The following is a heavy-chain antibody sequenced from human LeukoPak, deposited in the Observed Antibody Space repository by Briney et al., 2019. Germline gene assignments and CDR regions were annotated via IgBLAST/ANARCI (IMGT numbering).Heavy chain of an antibody. CDR3: AAAARYGSSWDPEY. J-gene: IGHJ4*02. Sequence: QPGGSLRLSCAASGFTFSSYWMHWVRHAPGKGLVWVSRINTDGSSTSYADSVKGRFTISRDNAKNTLYLQMNSLRAEDTAVYYCAAAARYGSSWDPEYWGQGTLVTVSS. D-gene: IGHD6-13*01. CDR1: GFTFSSYW. CDR2: INTDGSST. V-gene: IGHV3-74*01.